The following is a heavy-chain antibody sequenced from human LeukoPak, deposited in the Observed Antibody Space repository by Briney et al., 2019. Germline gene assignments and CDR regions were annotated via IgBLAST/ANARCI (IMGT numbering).Heavy chain of an antibody. CDR2: FSGDAVGT. Sequence: GGSPRLSCADSVYTFRISAMSSVRHAPGKGLEWVSTFSGDAVGTYYADSVKGRFTISRDNSKNTLYLQLNSLRAEDTAVYYCTKEFGCFHLREFSGWGQGTLVTVSS. V-gene: IGHV3-23*01. D-gene: IGHD1-26*01. J-gene: IGHJ4*02. CDR3: TKEFGCFHLREFSG. CDR1: VYTFRISA.